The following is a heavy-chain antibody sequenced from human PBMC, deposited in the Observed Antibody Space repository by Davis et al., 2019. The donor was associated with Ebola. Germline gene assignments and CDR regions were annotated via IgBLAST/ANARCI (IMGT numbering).Heavy chain of an antibody. CDR1: GYTFTGYY. D-gene: IGHD6-13*01. Sequence: AASVKVSCKASGYTFTGYYMHWVRQAPGQGLEWMGRINPNSGGTNYAQKFQGRVTMTRDTSISTAYMELSRMISDDTDVYYCARGGGMPYSSSWYDDNYFDYWGQGTLVTVSS. CDR2: INPNSGGT. J-gene: IGHJ4*02. CDR3: ARGGGMPYSSSWYDDNYFDY. V-gene: IGHV1-2*05.